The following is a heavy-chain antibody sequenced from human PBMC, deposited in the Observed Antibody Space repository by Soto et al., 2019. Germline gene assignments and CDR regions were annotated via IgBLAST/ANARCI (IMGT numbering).Heavy chain of an antibody. Sequence: SETLSLTCTVSGGSISSGGYSWSWNRQHPGKGLEWIGYIYYSGSTYYNPSLKSRVTISVDTSKNQFSLKLSSVTAADTAVFYCARSATKAMVRPNWFDPWGQGTLVTVSS. J-gene: IGHJ5*02. V-gene: IGHV4-31*03. CDR1: GGSISSGGYS. CDR2: IYYSGST. D-gene: IGHD3-10*01. CDR3: ARSATKAMVRPNWFDP.